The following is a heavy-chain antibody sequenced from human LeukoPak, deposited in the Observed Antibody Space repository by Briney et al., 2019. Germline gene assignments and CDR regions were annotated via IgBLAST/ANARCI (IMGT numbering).Heavy chain of an antibody. V-gene: IGHV4-59*01. CDR3: ARGESGYYYYGMDV. CDR2: IYYSGST. CDR1: GGSISSYY. Sequence: SETLSLTCTVSGGSISSYYWSWIRQPPGKGLEWIGYIYYSGSTNYNPSLKSQVTISVDTSKNQFSLKLSSVTAADTAVYYCARGESGYYYYGMDVWGQGTTVTVSS. J-gene: IGHJ6*02. D-gene: IGHD3-10*01.